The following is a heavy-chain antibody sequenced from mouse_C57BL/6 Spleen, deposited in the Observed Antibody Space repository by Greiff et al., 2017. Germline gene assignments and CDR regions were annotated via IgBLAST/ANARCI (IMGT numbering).Heavy chain of an antibody. V-gene: IGHV1-9*01. CDR3: ARGRYYGTYAMDY. J-gene: IGHJ4*01. CDR1: GYTFTGYW. D-gene: IGHD1-1*01. CDR2: ILPGSGST. Sequence: QVQLQQSGAELMKPGASVKLSCKATGYTFTGYWIAWVKQRPGHGLEWIGEILPGSGSTNYSEKFKGKATFTADTSSNTAYMQLSSLTTEDSAIYNCARGRYYGTYAMDYWGQGTSVTVSS.